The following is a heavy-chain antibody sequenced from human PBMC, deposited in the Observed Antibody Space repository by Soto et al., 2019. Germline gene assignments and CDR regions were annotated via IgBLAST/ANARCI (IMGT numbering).Heavy chain of an antibody. V-gene: IGHV3-48*01. CDR3: ARGYCSGGSCYYPSRNWFDP. Sequence: PGGSLRLSCAASGFTFSSYSMNWVRQAPGKGLEWVSYISSSSSTIYYADSVKGRFTISRDNSKNTLYLQMNSLRAEDTAVYYCARGYCSGGSCYYPSRNWFDPWGQGTLVTVSS. J-gene: IGHJ5*02. CDR2: ISSSSSTI. D-gene: IGHD2-15*01. CDR1: GFTFSSYS.